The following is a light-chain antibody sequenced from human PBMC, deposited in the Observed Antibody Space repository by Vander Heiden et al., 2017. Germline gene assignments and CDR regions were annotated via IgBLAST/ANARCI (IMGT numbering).Light chain of an antibody. CDR3: QQTYRTPHT. V-gene: IGKV1-39*01. CDR2: AAS. J-gene: IGKJ4*01. Sequence: DIQMTHSPSSLSASVGDRVTITCRASQSINNYLIWYQQKPGQAPNVLIYAASSLQSGVPSTFSGSGSGTDFTLTITSLQREDFATYYCQQTYRTPHTFGGGTK. CDR1: QSINNY.